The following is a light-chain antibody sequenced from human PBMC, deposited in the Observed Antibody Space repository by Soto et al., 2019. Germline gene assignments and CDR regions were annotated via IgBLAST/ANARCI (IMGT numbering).Light chain of an antibody. CDR1: QDIRND. CDR3: LQDDSYPRT. Sequence: AIQMTQSPSSLSSSVGDRVTITCRASQDIRNDLGWYQHKPGKAPNLLIYNASSLQSGVPSRFNSSGSGTDFTLTISSLQPEDSATYYCLQDDSYPRTFGPGTKVDVK. CDR2: NAS. J-gene: IGKJ3*01. V-gene: IGKV1-6*01.